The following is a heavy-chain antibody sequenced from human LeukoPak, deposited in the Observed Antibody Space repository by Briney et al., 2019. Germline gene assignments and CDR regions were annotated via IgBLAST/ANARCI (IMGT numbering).Heavy chain of an antibody. CDR2: IYSGGST. CDR3: ARATIDYYDSSGYYFDAFDI. CDR1: GFIVSSNY. V-gene: IGHV3-53*01. D-gene: IGHD3-22*01. J-gene: IGHJ3*02. Sequence: PGGSLRLSCAASGFIVSSNYMSWVRQAPGKGLEWVSVIYSGGSTYYADSVKGRFTISRDNSKNTLYLQMNSLRAEDTAVYYCARATIDYYDSSGYYFDAFDIWGQGTMVTVSS.